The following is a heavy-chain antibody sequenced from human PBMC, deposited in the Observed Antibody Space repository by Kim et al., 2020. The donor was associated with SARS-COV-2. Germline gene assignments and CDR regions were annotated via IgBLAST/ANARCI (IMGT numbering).Heavy chain of an antibody. CDR3: ARVSVWTYSII. CDR2: T. V-gene: IGHV4-59*01. Sequence: TSYNPSLKSRVTISVDTSKIQFSLTLSSVTAADTAVYYCARVSVWTYSIIWGQGTTVTVSS. J-gene: IGHJ6*02. D-gene: IGHD1-7*01.